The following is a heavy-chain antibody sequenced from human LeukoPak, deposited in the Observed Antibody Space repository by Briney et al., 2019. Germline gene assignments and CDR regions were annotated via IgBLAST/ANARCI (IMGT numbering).Heavy chain of an antibody. J-gene: IGHJ5*02. CDR2: IYHSGST. D-gene: IGHD5-18*01. CDR1: GYSISSGYY. Sequence: SETLSLTCTVSGYSISSGYYWGWIRQPPGKGLEWIGSIYHSGSTYYNPSLKSRVTISVDTSKNQFSLKLSSVTAADTAVYYCARDRIQLWSRSNWFDPWGQGTLVTVSS. CDR3: ARDRIQLWSRSNWFDP. V-gene: IGHV4-38-2*02.